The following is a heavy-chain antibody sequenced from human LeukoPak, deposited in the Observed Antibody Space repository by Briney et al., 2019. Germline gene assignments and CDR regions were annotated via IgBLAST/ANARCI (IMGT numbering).Heavy chain of an antibody. D-gene: IGHD2-2*01. CDR1: GFTFSSHW. J-gene: IGHJ3*02. Sequence: GGSLRLSCAASGFTFSSHWMHWVRHAPGKGLVWVSRVNTAASSTSYADVVKGRFTISRDNGKNTLYLQMNSLRAEDTAVYYCARDSFYCSSTSCEAFDIWGQGTMVTVSS. CDR2: VNTAASST. V-gene: IGHV3-74*01. CDR3: ARDSFYCSSTSCEAFDI.